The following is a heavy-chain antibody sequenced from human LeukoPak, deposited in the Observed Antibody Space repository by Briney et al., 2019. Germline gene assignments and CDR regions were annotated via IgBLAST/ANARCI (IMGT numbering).Heavy chain of an antibody. J-gene: IGHJ4*02. V-gene: IGHV3-33*01. CDR2: VRNDGNET. CDR3: ARDRGKDYFDS. CDR1: GLTFTSHG. Sequence: PGTSLRLSCTPSGLTFTSHGFHWLRQVVGKRLEWVAFVRNDGNETYKANSVKGRFSISRDDSKNTLYLQMNSLRAEDTAIYYCARDRGKDYFDSWGQGTQVIVSS. D-gene: IGHD4-23*01.